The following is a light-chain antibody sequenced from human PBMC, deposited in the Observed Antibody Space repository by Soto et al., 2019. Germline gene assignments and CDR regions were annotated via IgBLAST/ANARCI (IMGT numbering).Light chain of an antibody. Sequence: EIVLTQSPGTLSLSPGERATLSFRSSQSVSSSVLAWYQQKPGQAPRLLIYGTSSRATGIPDRFSGSGSGTDFTLIISRLEPEDFAVYYCQQYASPPRTFGQGTNVAIK. J-gene: IGKJ1*01. V-gene: IGKV3-20*01. CDR2: GTS. CDR1: QSVSSSV. CDR3: QQYASPPRT.